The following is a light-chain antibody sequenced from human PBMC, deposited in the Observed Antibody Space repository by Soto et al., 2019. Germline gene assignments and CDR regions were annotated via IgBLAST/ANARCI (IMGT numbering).Light chain of an antibody. V-gene: IGKV3-15*01. Sequence: EIVMTQSPATLSVSPGERDTLSCRASQSVSSNLARYQQKPGQAPRLLIYGASTRATGIPARFSGSGSGAEFTLTISSLQSEDFAVYYCQQYNNWPWTFGQGTKV. CDR2: GAS. CDR1: QSVSSN. CDR3: QQYNNWPWT. J-gene: IGKJ1*01.